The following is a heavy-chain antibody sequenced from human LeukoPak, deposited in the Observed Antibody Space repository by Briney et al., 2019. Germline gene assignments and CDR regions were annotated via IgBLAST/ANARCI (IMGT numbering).Heavy chain of an antibody. V-gene: IGHV1-8*01. D-gene: IGHD3-10*01. Sequence: ASVKVSCKASGYTFTSYAINWVRQATGQGLYWMGWMNPNSGNTGYAQKFQGRVTMTRNTSISTAYMELSSLRSDDTAVYYCARKYLYGSGKPHFDYWGQGTLVTVSS. CDR3: ARKYLYGSGKPHFDY. J-gene: IGHJ4*02. CDR1: GYTFTSYA. CDR2: MNPNSGNT.